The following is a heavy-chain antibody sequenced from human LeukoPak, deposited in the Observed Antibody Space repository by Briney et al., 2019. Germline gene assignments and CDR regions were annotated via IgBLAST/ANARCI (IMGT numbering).Heavy chain of an antibody. CDR3: ARGTAAGNDY. D-gene: IGHD6-13*01. J-gene: IGHJ4*02. CDR1: GFTFSSYS. CDR2: ISSSSSTI. Sequence: GGSLRLSCAASGFTFSSYSMNWVRQAPGKGLEWVSHISSSSSTIYYADSVKGRFTISRDNAKKSLYLQMKSLRAEDTAVYYCARGTAAGNDYWGQGTLVAVSS. V-gene: IGHV3-48*01.